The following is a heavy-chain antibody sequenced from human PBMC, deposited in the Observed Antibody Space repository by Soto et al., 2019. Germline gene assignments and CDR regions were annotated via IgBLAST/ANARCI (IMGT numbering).Heavy chain of an antibody. Sequence: SETLSLTCTVSGGSISSSSYYWGWIRQPPGKGLEWIGNIYYSGSTYYNPSLKSRVTISVDTSKNQFSLKLSSVTAADTAVYHCARTTWSGYYTGYNWFDPWGQGTLVTVSS. V-gene: IGHV4-39*07. CDR3: ARTTWSGYYTGYNWFDP. CDR1: GGSISSSSYY. J-gene: IGHJ5*02. D-gene: IGHD3-3*01. CDR2: IYYSGST.